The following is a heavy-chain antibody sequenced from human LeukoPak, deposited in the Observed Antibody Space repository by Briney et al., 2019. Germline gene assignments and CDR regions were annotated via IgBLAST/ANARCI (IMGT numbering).Heavy chain of an antibody. CDR1: GGSFSGYS. Sequence: PSETLSLTCAVYGGSFSGYSWSWGRQRPRKGQEWVGEINHSGSTNYNPSLKSRVTISVDTSKNQFSLKLSSVTAADTAVYYCARGQRGITMVRGVISKFDYWGQGTLVTVSS. CDR2: INHSGST. D-gene: IGHD3-10*01. J-gene: IGHJ4*02. V-gene: IGHV4-34*01. CDR3: ARGQRGITMVRGVISKFDY.